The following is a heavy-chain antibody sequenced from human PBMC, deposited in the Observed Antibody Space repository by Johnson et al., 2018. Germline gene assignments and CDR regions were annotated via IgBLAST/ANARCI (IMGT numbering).Heavy chain of an antibody. CDR1: GFTFSSYS. Sequence: VQLVESGGGLVKPGGSLGLSCAASGFTFSSYSMNWVRQAPGKGLEWVSSISSSSSYIYYADSVKGRFTISRDNAKNSLYLQMNSLRAEDTAVYYCAIYSSSSDAFDIWGQGTMVTVSS. J-gene: IGHJ3*02. CDR3: AIYSSSSDAFDI. CDR2: ISSSSSYI. D-gene: IGHD6-6*01. V-gene: IGHV3-21*01.